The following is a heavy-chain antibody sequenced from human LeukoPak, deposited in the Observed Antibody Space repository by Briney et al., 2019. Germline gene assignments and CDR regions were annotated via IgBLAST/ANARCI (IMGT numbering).Heavy chain of an antibody. CDR2: ISGSGGST. V-gene: IGHV3-23*01. D-gene: IGHD6-19*01. CDR3: AKPEIAVAGAFDY. Sequence: GGSLRLSCAASGFTFSSYAMSWVRQAPGKGLEWVSAISGSGGSTYYADSVKGRLTISGDNSKNTLYLQMNSLRAEDTAVYYCAKPEIAVAGAFDYWGQGTLVTVSS. J-gene: IGHJ4*02. CDR1: GFTFSSYA.